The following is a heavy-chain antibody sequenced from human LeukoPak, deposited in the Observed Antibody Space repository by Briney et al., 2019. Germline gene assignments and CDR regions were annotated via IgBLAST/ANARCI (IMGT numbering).Heavy chain of an antibody. V-gene: IGHV1-69*05. D-gene: IGHD2-2*02. J-gene: IGHJ5*02. Sequence: ASVKVSCKASGGTFSSYAISWVRQAPGQGLEWMGGIIPIFGTANYAQKFQGRVTITTDESTSTAYMELSSLRSEDPAVYYCARGVVVPAAILPHTGWFDPWGQGTLVTVSS. CDR2: IIPIFGTA. CDR3: ARGVVVPAAILPHTGWFDP. CDR1: GGTFSSYA.